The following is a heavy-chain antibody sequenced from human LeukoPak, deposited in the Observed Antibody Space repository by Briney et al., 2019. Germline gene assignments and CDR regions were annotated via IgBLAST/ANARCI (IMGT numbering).Heavy chain of an antibody. CDR1: ALSLSEDY. J-gene: IGHJ4*02. Sequence: GASLRLSCSAFALSLSEDYMGSIRDAPGKGLEWVSYISSSCITLYYADPVKGRFTNARDNAKSSLYRQTNSLRAEDWAVCYRARVSGRYDFWGGYGDYWGQGTLVTDS. V-gene: IGHV3-11*04. D-gene: IGHD3-3*01. CDR3: ARVSGRYDFWGGYGDY. CDR2: ISSSCITL.